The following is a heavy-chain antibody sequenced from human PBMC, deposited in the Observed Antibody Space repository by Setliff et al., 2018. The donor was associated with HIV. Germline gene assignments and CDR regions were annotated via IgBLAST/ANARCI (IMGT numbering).Heavy chain of an antibody. V-gene: IGHV1-18*04. CDR1: SNTFINDV. Sequence: ASVKVSCKASSNTFINDVFNWVRQAPRQGLEWMGWISVYNGKGNYAQKFQDRISMTTDTSTSTVYMELRSLVSDDTAVYYCARRATTGDYHHFFDFWGQGTLVTVSS. CDR2: ISVYNGKG. J-gene: IGHJ4*02. D-gene: IGHD4-17*01. CDR3: ARRATTGDYHHFFDF.